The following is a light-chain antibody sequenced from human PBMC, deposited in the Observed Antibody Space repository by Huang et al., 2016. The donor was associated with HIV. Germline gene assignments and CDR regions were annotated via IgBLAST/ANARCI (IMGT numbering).Light chain of an antibody. CDR1: KSVSIY. J-gene: IGKJ4*01. CDR3: QQRSNWPFS. Sequence: EIVLTQSPATLSLSPGERASLACRASKSVSIYLAWYQQKPGQPPRLLSYEASNRATGTPARFTGSGSGTDFTLTISSLEPEDFAVYYCQQRSNWPFSFGGGTKVEIK. CDR2: EAS. V-gene: IGKV3-11*01.